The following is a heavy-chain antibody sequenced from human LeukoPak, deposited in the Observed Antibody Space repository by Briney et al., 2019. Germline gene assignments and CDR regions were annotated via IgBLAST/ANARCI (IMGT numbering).Heavy chain of an antibody. CDR2: ISGYNGNT. CDR1: GYTFTNYG. J-gene: IGHJ4*02. CDR3: ARGDYGGSPDY. D-gene: IGHD4-23*01. Sequence: AAVKVSCKASGYTFTNYGIHWVRQAPGQGVAWVGWISGYNGNTNYVQKLQGRATMPTETSTPTAYMELRSLRSDDTPMYYCARGDYGGSPDYWGQGTLVTVSS. V-gene: IGHV1-18*01.